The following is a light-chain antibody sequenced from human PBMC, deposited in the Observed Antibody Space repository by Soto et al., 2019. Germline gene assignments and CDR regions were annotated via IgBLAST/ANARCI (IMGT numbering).Light chain of an antibody. CDR3: QVWDSSTAWV. J-gene: IGLJ2*01. CDR2: RDS. V-gene: IGLV3-9*01. CDR1: NIGSKN. Sequence: SYELTQPISVSVALGQTARITCGGNNIGSKNVHWYQQKPGQAPVLVIYRDSNRPSGIPERFSGSSSGNTATLTISRAQAGDEADYYCQVWDSSTAWVFGGGTKLTVL.